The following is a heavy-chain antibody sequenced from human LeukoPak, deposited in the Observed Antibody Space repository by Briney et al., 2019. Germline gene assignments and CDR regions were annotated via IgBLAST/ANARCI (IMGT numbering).Heavy chain of an antibody. CDR2: ISYDGSNK. V-gene: IGHV3-30*18. CDR3: AEVRRSSWTWTIDY. Sequence: LSGGSLRLSCAASGFAFSSNCMHWVRQAPGKGLEWVALISYDGSNKYYADSVKGRFTISRDNTKNTLYLQMNSLRAEDTAVYYRAEVRRSSWTWTIDYWGEGTQVTV. D-gene: IGHD6-13*01. J-gene: IGHJ4*02. CDR1: GFAFSSNC.